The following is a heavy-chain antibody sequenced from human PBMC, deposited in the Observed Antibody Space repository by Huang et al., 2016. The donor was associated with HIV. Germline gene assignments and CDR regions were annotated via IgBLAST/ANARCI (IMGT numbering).Heavy chain of an antibody. Sequence: QLQLQESGPGLVKPSETLSLTCTVSGVSISNSRYYWGWIRQPPGKGLEYIGSIYYSGSTYYNPSLKSRITMSSDSSKNQFSLKLNSVTAADTAVYYGSRQDEKGYCAGDCSNHYYFGLDVWGHGTTVTVS. V-gene: IGHV4-39*01. CDR1: GVSISNSRYY. J-gene: IGHJ6*02. CDR3: SRQDEKGYCAGDCSNHYYFGLDV. D-gene: IGHD2-21*02. CDR2: IYYSGST.